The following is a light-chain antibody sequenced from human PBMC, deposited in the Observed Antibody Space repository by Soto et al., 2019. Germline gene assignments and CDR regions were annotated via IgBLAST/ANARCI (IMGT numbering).Light chain of an antibody. V-gene: IGKV2-30*01. CDR3: MEGASWSYT. J-gene: IGKJ2*01. CDR1: QSPVITEGNTL. CDR2: AVS. Sequence: VVMTQSPLSLPFTLGQPASTSCRSSQSPVITEGNTLLNWFHQRPGQSPRRLIYAVSIRDSGVRDIFGGGGSGNELTLKISSVEAEDVGVYYCMEGASWSYTFGQGTKLEI.